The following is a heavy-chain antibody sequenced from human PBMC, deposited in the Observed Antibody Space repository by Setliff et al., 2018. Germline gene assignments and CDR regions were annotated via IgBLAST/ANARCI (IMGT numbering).Heavy chain of an antibody. J-gene: IGHJ6*02. Sequence: PSETLSLTCTVSGGSISSSRYYWGWIRQPPGKGLEWIGSINYSGSTYYNPSLESRVTISVETSKNQFSLKLSSVTAADTAVYYCARAAGYSSSWYHYYYGMDVWGQGTTVTVS. CDR3: ARAAGYSSSWYHYYYGMDV. V-gene: IGHV4-39*01. D-gene: IGHD6-13*01. CDR1: GGSISSSRYY. CDR2: INYSGST.